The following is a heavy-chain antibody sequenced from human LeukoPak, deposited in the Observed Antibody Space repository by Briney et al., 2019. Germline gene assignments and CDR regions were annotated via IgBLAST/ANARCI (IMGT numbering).Heavy chain of an antibody. CDR2: ISYDGSNK. CDR3: AKQTYDFWSGYHGIDAFDI. Sequence: GGSLRLSCAASGFTFSSYGMHWVRQAPGKGLEWVAVISYDGSNKYYADSVKGRFTISRDNSKNTLCLQMNSLRAEDTAVYYCAKQTYDFWSGYHGIDAFDIWGQGTMVTVSS. CDR1: GFTFSSYG. V-gene: IGHV3-30*18. D-gene: IGHD3-3*01. J-gene: IGHJ3*02.